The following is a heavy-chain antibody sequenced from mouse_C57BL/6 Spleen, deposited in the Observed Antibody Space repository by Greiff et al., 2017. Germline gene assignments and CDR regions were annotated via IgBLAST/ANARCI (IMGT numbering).Heavy chain of an antibody. V-gene: IGHV1-64*01. CDR2: IHPTSGST. CDR3: ARGGNYGNFPFAY. J-gene: IGHJ3*01. D-gene: IGHD2-1*01. Sequence: QVQLQQPGAELVKPGASVKLSCKASGYTFTSYWMHWVKQRPGQGLEWIGMIHPTSGSTNYNEKFKSKATLTVDKSSSTAYMQLSSLTSEDSAVYYCARGGNYGNFPFAYWGQGTLGTVSA. CDR1: GYTFTSYW.